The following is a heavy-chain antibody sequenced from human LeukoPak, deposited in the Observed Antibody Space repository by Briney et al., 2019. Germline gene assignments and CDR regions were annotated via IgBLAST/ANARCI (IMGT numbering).Heavy chain of an antibody. D-gene: IGHD3-10*01. CDR2: ITSSSTYI. CDR3: ARAGFVGGFEY. CDR1: GFTFSSYS. Sequence: GGSLRLSCAASGFTFSSYSMNWVRQAPGKGLEWVSSITSSSTYIYYADSVKGRFTISRDNAKNSLYLQMNSLRAEDTAVYYCARAGFVGGFEYWGQGTLVTVSS. J-gene: IGHJ4*02. V-gene: IGHV3-21*01.